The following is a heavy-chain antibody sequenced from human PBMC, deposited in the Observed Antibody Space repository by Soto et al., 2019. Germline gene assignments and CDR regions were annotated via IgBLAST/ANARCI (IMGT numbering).Heavy chain of an antibody. V-gene: IGHV1-3*01. J-gene: IGHJ4*02. CDR1: GYTFTSYA. D-gene: IGHD6-19*01. CDR3: ARVSSSGWYECDY. CDR2: INAGNGNT. Sequence: ASVKVSCKASGYTFTSYAMHWVRQAPGQRLEWMGWINAGNGNTKYSQKFQGRVTITRDTSASTAYMELSSLRSEDTAVYYCARVSSSGWYECDYWGQGTLVTVSS.